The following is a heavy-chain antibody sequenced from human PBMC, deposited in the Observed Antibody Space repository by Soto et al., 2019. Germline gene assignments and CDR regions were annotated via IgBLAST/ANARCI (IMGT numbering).Heavy chain of an antibody. Sequence: QLQLQESGPGLVKPSETLSLTCTVSGGSISSSSYYWGWIRQPPGKGLEWIGSIFYSGSTYYNPXXKLRXXIPVDPSKNXFXRXLXXVPAADTAVYYCARHLTYCSAGSCYSDFPYYGMDVWGQGTTVTVSS. V-gene: IGHV4-39*01. CDR2: IFYSGST. J-gene: IGHJ6*02. CDR3: ARHLTYCSAGSCYSDFPYYGMDV. D-gene: IGHD2-15*01. CDR1: GGSISSSSYY.